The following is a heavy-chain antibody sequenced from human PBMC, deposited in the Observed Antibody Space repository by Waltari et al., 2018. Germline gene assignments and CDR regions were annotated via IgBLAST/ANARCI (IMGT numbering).Heavy chain of an antibody. CDR3: ARDPPDGYTYFDY. V-gene: IGHV6-1*01. J-gene: IGHJ4*02. Sequence: QVQLQQSGPGLEKPSQTPPLPCAIPGDSVSSKPAAGNWSSQSPSSGLEWLGRTYYRSRWYNNYAVSVKSRITINQDTSKNQFSLQLSSVTPEDTAVYYCARDPPDGYTYFDYWGQGTLVTVSS. D-gene: IGHD3-16*01. CDR1: GDSVSSKPAA. CDR2: TYYRSRWYN.